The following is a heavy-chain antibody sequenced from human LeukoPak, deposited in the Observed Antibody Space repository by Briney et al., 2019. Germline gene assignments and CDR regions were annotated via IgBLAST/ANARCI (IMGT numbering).Heavy chain of an antibody. CDR1: GYTFTSYG. J-gene: IGHJ6*02. V-gene: IGHV1-18*01. CDR3: ARDYPVSARYSSSFYYYGMDV. Sequence: ASVKVSCKASGYTFTSYGISWVRQAPGQGLEWMGWISAYNGNTNYAQKLQGRVTMTTDTSTSTAYMELRSLRSDDTAVYYCARDYPVSARYSSSFYYYGMDVWGQGTTVTVSS. D-gene: IGHD6-13*01. CDR2: ISAYNGNT.